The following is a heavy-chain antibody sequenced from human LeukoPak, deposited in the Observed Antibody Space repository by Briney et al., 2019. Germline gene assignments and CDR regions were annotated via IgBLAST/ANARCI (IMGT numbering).Heavy chain of an antibody. CDR2: ISGNSRYI. J-gene: IGHJ4*02. CDR1: GFAFSRYT. V-gene: IGHV3-21*01. CDR3: VRDTSGYDFPFDY. Sequence: PGGSLRLSCSASGFAFSRYTMSWIRQSPVKGLEWVSSISGNSRYISYAESVKGRFTISRDSAKNSPFLQMDSLRAEDTAIYYCVRDTSGYDFPFDYWGQRTRVTVSS. D-gene: IGHD3-22*01.